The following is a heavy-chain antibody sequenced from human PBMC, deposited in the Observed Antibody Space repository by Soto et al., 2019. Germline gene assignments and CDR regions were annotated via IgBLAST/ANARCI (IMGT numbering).Heavy chain of an antibody. CDR3: ARGGSYYDFWSGYFTYYYYYGMDV. CDR2: MNPNSGNT. CDR1: GYTFTSYD. V-gene: IGHV1-8*01. D-gene: IGHD3-3*01. Sequence: GASVKVSCKASGYTFTSYDINWVRQATGQGIEWMGWMNPNSGNTGYAQKFQGRVTMTRNTSISTAYMELSSLRSEDTAVYYCARGGSYYDFWSGYFTYYYYYGMDVWG. J-gene: IGHJ6*02.